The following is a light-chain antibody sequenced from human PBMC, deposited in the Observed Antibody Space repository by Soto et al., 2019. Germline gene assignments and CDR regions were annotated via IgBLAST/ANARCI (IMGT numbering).Light chain of an antibody. Sequence: DIQLTQSPSSLSASVGDRVAITCRASQGIAGSLAWYQQKQGKAPKLLIYSASTLQSGVPSRFSGSGSETDFTLTITSLQPEDCATYYCHHLYNYPFSFGQGTRLEIK. CDR1: QGIAGS. CDR2: SAS. CDR3: HHLYNYPFS. J-gene: IGKJ5*01. V-gene: IGKV1-9*01.